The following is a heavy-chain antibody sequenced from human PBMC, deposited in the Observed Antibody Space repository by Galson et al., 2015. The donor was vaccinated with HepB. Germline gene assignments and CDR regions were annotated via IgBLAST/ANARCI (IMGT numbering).Heavy chain of an antibody. Sequence: SVKVSCKASGGTFSSYTISWVRQAPGQGLEWMGRIIPILGIANYAQKFQGRVTITADKSTSTTYMELSSLRSEDTAVYYCARGGVGYCSSTSCYTSAYYYYGMDVWGQGTTVTVSS. CDR1: GGTFSSYT. J-gene: IGHJ6*02. V-gene: IGHV1-69*02. CDR3: ARGGVGYCSSTSCYTSAYYYYGMDV. CDR2: IIPILGIA. D-gene: IGHD2-2*02.